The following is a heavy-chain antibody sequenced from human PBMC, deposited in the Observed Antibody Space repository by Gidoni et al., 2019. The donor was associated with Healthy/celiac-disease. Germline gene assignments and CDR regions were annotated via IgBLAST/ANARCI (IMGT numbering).Heavy chain of an antibody. J-gene: IGHJ3*02. D-gene: IGHD2-2*01. V-gene: IGHV1-2*02. CDR1: GYTFNGYY. Sequence: QVQLVQSGAEVKKPGASVKVSCTASGYTFNGYYMHWVRQAPGQGLEWMGWINPNSGGTNYAQKFQGRVTMTRDTSISTAYMELSRLRSDDTAVYYCARLLIVVVPTGAFDIWGQGTMVTVSS. CDR3: ARLLIVVVPTGAFDI. CDR2: INPNSGGT.